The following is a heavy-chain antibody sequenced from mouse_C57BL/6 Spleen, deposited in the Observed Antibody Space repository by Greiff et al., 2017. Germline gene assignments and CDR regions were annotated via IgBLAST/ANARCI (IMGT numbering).Heavy chain of an antibody. CDR2: ISGGGGHT. D-gene: IGHD1-1*01. V-gene: IGHV5-9*01. J-gene: IGHJ1*03. Sequence: EVQVVESGGGLVKPGGSLKLSCAASGFTFSSYTMSWVRQTPEKRLEWVATISGGGGHTYYPDSVKGRFTISRDNAKNTLYLQLSSLRSEDTALYYCAKDADYYGSSYDWYFDVWGTGTTVTVSS. CDR3: AKDADYYGSSYDWYFDV. CDR1: GFTFSSYT.